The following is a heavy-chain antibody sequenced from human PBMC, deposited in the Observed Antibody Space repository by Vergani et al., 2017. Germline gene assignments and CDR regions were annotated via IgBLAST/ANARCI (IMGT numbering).Heavy chain of an antibody. J-gene: IGHJ6*03. CDR1: GGTFSSYA. Sequence: QVQLVQSGAEVKKPGSSVKVSCKASGGTFSSYAISWVRQAPGQGLEWMGGIIPIFGTANYAQKFQGRVTITADESTSTAYMELSSLRSEDTAVYYCARDRAYYCGNRRIWYYYYWDVWGKGTTVTVSS. D-gene: IGHD4-23*01. CDR2: IIPIFGTA. CDR3: ARDRAYYCGNRRIWYYYYWDV. V-gene: IGHV1-69*01.